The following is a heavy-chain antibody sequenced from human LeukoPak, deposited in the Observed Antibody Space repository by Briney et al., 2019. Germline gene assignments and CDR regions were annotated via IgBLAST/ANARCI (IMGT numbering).Heavy chain of an antibody. D-gene: IGHD3-10*01. V-gene: IGHV1-58*02. Sequence: SVKVSCKASGFTFSSSTMQWVRQARGQRLEWIGWIVVGSGNTNYAQKFQERVTISRDMSTSTAYMELSSLRSEDTAVYYCASPVVRGYYYGMDVWGQGTTVIVSS. J-gene: IGHJ6*02. CDR1: GFTFSSST. CDR3: ASPVVRGYYYGMDV. CDR2: IVVGSGNT.